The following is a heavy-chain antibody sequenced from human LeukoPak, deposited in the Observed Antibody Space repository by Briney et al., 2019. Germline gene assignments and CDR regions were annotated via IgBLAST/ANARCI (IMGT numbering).Heavy chain of an antibody. V-gene: IGHV4-39*01. CDR1: GGSVSSSTYY. Sequence: PSETLSLTCIVSGGSVSSSTYYWGWIRQPPGKGLEWIGSIYYTGGSYYNPSLKSRVIISVDTSSNQFSLNLRSVTAADTAVYYCARLRLAKQWLVPYYFDYWGQGTLVTVSS. CDR3: ARLRLAKQWLVPYYFDY. J-gene: IGHJ4*02. CDR2: IYYTGGS. D-gene: IGHD6-19*01.